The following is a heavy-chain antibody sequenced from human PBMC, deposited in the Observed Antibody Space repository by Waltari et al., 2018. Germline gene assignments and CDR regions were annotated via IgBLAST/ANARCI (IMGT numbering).Heavy chain of an antibody. J-gene: IGHJ4*02. D-gene: IGHD2-15*01. CDR2: VLGSGRT. CDR3: ARDRGRGLYLDT. V-gene: IGHV4-4*03. CDR1: GDAMSNNW. Sequence: QLQLQESGTGLVKPPGPLSLYCAVSGDAMSNNWWSWVRQSPGKGLEWIGQVLGSGRTNYNPSVASRVTISLDTSTYQCALKMTSATAADTARYYCARDRGRGLYLDTWGQGILVTVSP.